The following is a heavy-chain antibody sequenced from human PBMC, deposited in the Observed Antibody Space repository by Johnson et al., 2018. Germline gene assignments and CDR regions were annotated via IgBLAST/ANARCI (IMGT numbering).Heavy chain of an antibody. D-gene: IGHD4-17*01. J-gene: IGHJ3*02. CDR3: AKDSLYDYGDLDAFDI. Sequence: QVQLQESGGGLVQPGGSLRLSCAASGFTFSNYDMHWVRQAPGKGLEWVAVISYDGSNKYYADSVKGRFTISRDNSKNTLYLQMNSLRAEEPAVYYCAKDSLYDYGDLDAFDIWGQGTMVTVSS. CDR1: GFTFSNYD. V-gene: IGHV3-30*18. CDR2: ISYDGSNK.